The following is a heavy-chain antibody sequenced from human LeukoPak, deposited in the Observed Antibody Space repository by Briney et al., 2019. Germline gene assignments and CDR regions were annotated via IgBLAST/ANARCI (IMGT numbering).Heavy chain of an antibody. CDR1: GGSIRSSY. CDR2: MFYSGTT. CDR3: ARVYCSGGSCYWFDP. D-gene: IGHD2-15*01. J-gene: IGHJ5*02. Sequence: KASETLSLTCTVSGGSIRSSYWSWIRQPPGKGLEWIGCMFYSGTTNYNPSLKSRVTISVDTSKNQFSLKLSSVTAADTAVYYCARVYCSGGSCYWFDPWGQGTLVTVSS. V-gene: IGHV4-59*12.